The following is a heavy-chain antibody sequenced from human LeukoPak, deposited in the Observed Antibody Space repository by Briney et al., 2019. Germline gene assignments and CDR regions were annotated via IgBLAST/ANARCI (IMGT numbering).Heavy chain of an antibody. CDR1: GCSVSSNF. CDR2: IYSGSDT. CDR3: ARDGTAQQLVHYFDY. Sequence: GGSLRLSCAASGCSVSSNFMSWIRQAPGKGLEWVSLIYSGSDTYYADSVKGRFTISRDNSKNTVYLQMNSLRVEDTAVYYCARDGTAQQLVHYFDYWGQGTLVTVSS. V-gene: IGHV3-53*01. J-gene: IGHJ4*02. D-gene: IGHD6-13*01.